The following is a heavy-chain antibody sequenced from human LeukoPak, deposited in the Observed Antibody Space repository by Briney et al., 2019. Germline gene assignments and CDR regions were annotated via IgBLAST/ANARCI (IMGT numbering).Heavy chain of an antibody. CDR3: ARAGWFNNPWHFDF. J-gene: IGHJ4*02. CDR2: IYYTGST. CDR1: GDSISPYY. D-gene: IGHD6-19*01. Sequence: SETLSLTSTVSGDSISPYYWSWIRQPPGKGLEWIGYIYYTGSTKSNPSLKSRVTTSVDTSKKQFPLNLSSVTAADTAVYYCARAGWFNNPWHFDFRGQGILVTVST. V-gene: IGHV4-59*01.